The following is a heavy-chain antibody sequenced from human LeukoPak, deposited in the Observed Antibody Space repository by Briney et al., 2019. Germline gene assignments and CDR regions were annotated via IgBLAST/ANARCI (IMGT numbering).Heavy chain of an antibody. D-gene: IGHD2-21*01. Sequence: GGSLRLSCAASGFTFSSYAMSWVRQAPGKGLEWVSAISGSGGSTYYADSVKGRFTISRDNSKNTLYLQMNSLRAEDTAVYYCAKGGLNPSDDVVIASFDYWGQGTLVTVSS. CDR2: ISGSGGST. CDR1: GFTFSSYA. CDR3: AKGGLNPSDDVVIASFDY. V-gene: IGHV3-23*01. J-gene: IGHJ4*02.